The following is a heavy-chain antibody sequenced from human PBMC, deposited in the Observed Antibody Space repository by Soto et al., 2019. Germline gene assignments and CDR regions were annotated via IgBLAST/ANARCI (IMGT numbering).Heavy chain of an antibody. CDR3: AKDRLVSGYSYGFDY. CDR2: ISYDGSNK. J-gene: IGHJ4*02. Sequence: GGSLRLSCAASGFTFSSYAVRWVSQAQGKGLEWVAVISYDGSNKYYADSVKGRFTISRDNSKNTLYLQMNSLRAEDTAVYYCAKDRLVSGYSYGFDYWCQGTLVTV. D-gene: IGHD5-18*01. V-gene: IGHV3-30*04. CDR1: GFTFSSYA.